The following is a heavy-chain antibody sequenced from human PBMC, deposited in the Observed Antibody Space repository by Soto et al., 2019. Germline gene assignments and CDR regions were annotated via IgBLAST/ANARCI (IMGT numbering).Heavy chain of an antibody. V-gene: IGHV4-39*01. Sequence: SETLSLTCTVSGGSISSSTYFWGWIRQPPGKGLEWIGSIYYSGSTYYNPSLKSRVSISVDTSKNEFSLKLRSVTAADTAVYYCARQGSKDYFDYWGQGTLVTVSS. CDR3: ARQGSKDYFDY. CDR1: GGSISSSTYF. CDR2: IYYSGST. J-gene: IGHJ4*02.